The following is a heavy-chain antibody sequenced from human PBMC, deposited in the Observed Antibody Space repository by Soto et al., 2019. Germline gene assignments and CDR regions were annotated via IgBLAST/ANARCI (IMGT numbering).Heavy chain of an antibody. CDR1: GDSISSSTYY. CDR3: ARRGSGSSFDY. J-gene: IGHJ4*01. Sequence: SETLSLTCTVSGDSISSSTYYWGWIRQPPGKGLEWIGNIYSSGSTFYNPSLKSRVTILVDTAKNQFSLSLISVTAADTAVYYCARRGSGSSFDYWGQGTLVT. D-gene: IGHD3-10*01. V-gene: IGHV4-39*01. CDR2: IYSSGST.